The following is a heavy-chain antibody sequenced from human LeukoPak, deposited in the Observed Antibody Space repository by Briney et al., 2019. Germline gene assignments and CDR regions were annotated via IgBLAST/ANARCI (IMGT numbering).Heavy chain of an antibody. J-gene: IGHJ4*02. CDR1: GYTFTGYY. V-gene: IGHV1-2*02. CDR3: AKLWTGTTSY. D-gene: IGHD1-1*01. Sequence: VASVKVSCKASGYTFTGYYMHWVRQAPGQGLEWMGWINPNSDGTNYAQKFRGRVTMTRDTSISTAYMELSRLRSEDTAVYYCAKLWTGTTSYWGQGTLVTVSS. CDR2: INPNSDGT.